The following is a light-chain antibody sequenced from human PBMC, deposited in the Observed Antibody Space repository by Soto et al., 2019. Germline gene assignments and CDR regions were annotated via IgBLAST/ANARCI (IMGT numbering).Light chain of an antibody. Sequence: EIVMTQSPATLSVSPGERATLSCRASQSVSGNNLAWYQHKPGQAPRLLIYGTFSRATGIPDRFSGSGSGTDFTLTIRRLEPEDFAVYYCQQYGSSLRTFGQGTKVDIK. CDR1: QSVSGNN. CDR2: GTF. J-gene: IGKJ1*01. CDR3: QQYGSSLRT. V-gene: IGKV3-20*01.